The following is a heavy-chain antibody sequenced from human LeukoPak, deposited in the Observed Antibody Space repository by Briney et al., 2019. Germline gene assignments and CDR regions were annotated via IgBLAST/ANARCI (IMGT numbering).Heavy chain of an antibody. D-gene: IGHD3-22*01. Sequence: PRGSLRLSCAASGYTFSSYAMSWVRQAPGKGLEWVSAISGSGGSTYYADSVKGRFTISRDNSKNTLYLQMNSLRAEDTAVYYCAKVSYYDSSGYVNYWGQGTLVTVSS. CDR3: AKVSYYDSSGYVNY. V-gene: IGHV3-23*01. CDR1: GYTFSSYA. CDR2: ISGSGGST. J-gene: IGHJ4*02.